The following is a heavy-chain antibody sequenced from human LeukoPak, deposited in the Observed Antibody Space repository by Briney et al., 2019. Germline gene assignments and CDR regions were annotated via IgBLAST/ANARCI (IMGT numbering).Heavy chain of an antibody. CDR3: ARDQTPFV. CDR1: GFTFSSYN. V-gene: IGHV3-48*01. CDR2: ISSSRRTI. J-gene: IGHJ4*02. Sequence: PGGSLRLSCAASGFTFSSYNINWVRQAPGKGLEWVSYISSSRRTISYADSVKGRFTISRDNAKNSLYLQMNSLRAEDTAVYYCARDQTPFVWGQGTLVTVSS.